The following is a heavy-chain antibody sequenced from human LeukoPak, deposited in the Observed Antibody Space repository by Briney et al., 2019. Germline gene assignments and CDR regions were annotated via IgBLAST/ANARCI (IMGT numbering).Heavy chain of an antibody. V-gene: IGHV4-59*08. CDR3: ARVPYDFWSGYYYYYYMDV. CDR1: GGSISSHY. J-gene: IGHJ6*03. CDR2: IYYSGST. D-gene: IGHD3-3*01. Sequence: SETLSLTCTVSGGSISSHYWSWIRQPPGKGLEWIGYIYYSGSTNYNPSLKSRVTISVDTSKNQFSLKLSSVTAADTAVYYCARVPYDFWSGYYYYYYMDVWGKGTTVTVS.